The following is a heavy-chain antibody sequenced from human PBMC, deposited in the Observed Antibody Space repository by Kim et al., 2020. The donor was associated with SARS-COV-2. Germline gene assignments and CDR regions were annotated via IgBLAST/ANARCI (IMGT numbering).Heavy chain of an antibody. J-gene: IGHJ6*01. V-gene: IGHV3-30*18. CDR3: AKEVLSGYDFYYYGMDV. CDR2: ISYDGSNK. D-gene: IGHD5-12*01. CDR1: GFTFSSYD. Sequence: GGSLRLSCAASGFTFSSYDMHWVRQAPGKGLEWVAVISYDGSNKYYADSVKGRFTISRDNSKNTLYLQMNSLRVEDTAVYYCAKEVLSGYDFYYYGMDVWGQGTTVTVSS.